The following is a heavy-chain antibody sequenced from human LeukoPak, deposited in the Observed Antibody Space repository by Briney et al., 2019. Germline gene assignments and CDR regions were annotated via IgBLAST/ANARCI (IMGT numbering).Heavy chain of an antibody. V-gene: IGHV3-23*01. CDR3: ARAMMVVANLWGVYDY. CDR2: ISGSGGST. Sequence: GGSLRLSCAASGFTFSSYAMSWVRQAPGKGLEWVSAISGSGGSTYYADSVKGRFTISRDNSKNTLYLQMDSLRAEDTVAYFCARAMMVVANLWGVYDYWGQGTLVTVSS. J-gene: IGHJ4*02. D-gene: IGHD3-22*01. CDR1: GFTFSSYA.